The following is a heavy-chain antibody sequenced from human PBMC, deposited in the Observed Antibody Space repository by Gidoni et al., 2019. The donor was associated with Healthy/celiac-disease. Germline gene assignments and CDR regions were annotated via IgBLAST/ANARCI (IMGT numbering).Heavy chain of an antibody. D-gene: IGHD6-13*01. CDR2: IYYSGST. V-gene: IGHV4-31*03. CDR3: ARGVAAALLDY. J-gene: IGHJ4*02. CDR1: GGSISSGGYY. Sequence: QVQLQESGPGLVTPSQTLSLTCTVTGGSISSGGYYWSWIRQHPGKGLEWIGYIYYSGSTYYNPSRKSRVTISVDTSKNQFSLKLSSVTAADTAVYYCARGVAAALLDYWGQGTLVTVSS.